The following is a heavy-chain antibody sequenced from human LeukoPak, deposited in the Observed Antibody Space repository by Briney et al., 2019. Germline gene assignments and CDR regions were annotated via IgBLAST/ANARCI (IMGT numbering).Heavy chain of an antibody. CDR3: AKRGSSWYYFDY. Sequence: PGGSLRLSCAASGFTPSSYAMNWVRQAPGKGLEWVSAISSSGDNTYYADSVKGRFTISRDNSRNTLYLQMNSLRAEDTAVYYCAKRGSSWYYFDYWGQGTLVTVSS. CDR2: ISSSGDNT. D-gene: IGHD6-13*01. V-gene: IGHV3-23*01. J-gene: IGHJ4*02. CDR1: GFTPSSYA.